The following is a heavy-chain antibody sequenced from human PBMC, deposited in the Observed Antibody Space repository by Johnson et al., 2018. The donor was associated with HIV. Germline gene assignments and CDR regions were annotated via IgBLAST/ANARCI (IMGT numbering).Heavy chain of an antibody. J-gene: IGHJ3*01. V-gene: IGHV3-30*04. CDR1: GFTFSSYA. CDR3: ARDALQQLVPRGAFNL. Sequence: QVLLVESGGGVVQPGRSLRLSCAASGFTFSSYAMHWVRQTPGKGLEWVAVISYDGNNKYYADSVKGRFIISRDNSKNTVYLQMNSLRAEDTAVYYCARDALQQLVPRGAFNLWGQGTMVTVSS. CDR2: ISYDGNNK. D-gene: IGHD6-13*01.